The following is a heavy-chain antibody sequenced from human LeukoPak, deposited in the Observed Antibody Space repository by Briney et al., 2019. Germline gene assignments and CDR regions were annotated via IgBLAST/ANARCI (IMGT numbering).Heavy chain of an antibody. V-gene: IGHV1-2*02. CDR1: GYTFTGYY. D-gene: IGHD4/OR15-4a*01. CDR2: INPNSGGT. Sequence: ASVKVSWKASGYTFTGYYMHWVRQATGQGLEWKGWINPNSGGTNYAQKFQGRVTMTRDTSISTAYMELSWLRSDDTAVYYCAVNYVYGDHAHRNPGAYYYMDVWGKGTTVTVSS. CDR3: AVNYVYGDHAHRNPGAYYYMDV. J-gene: IGHJ6*03.